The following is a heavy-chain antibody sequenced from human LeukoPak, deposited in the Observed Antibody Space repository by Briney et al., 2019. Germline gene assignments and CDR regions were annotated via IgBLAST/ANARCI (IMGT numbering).Heavy chain of an antibody. D-gene: IGHD6-6*01. J-gene: IGHJ4*02. CDR2: IDSDGSET. V-gene: IGHV3-74*01. Sequence: PGGSLRLSCAASGFTFSTYWMHWVPQAAGKGLVWGSRIDSDGSETSYAGSVKGRFTISRNNAKNTVYLQMNSLRVEDTAVYYCVSSMYSSSTFWGQGTLVTVSS. CDR3: VSSMYSSSTF. CDR1: GFTFSTYW.